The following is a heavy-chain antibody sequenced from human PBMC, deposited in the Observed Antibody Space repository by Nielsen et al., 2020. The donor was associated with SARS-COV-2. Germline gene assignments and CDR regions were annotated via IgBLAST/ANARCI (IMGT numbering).Heavy chain of an antibody. J-gene: IGHJ6*02. Sequence: SETLSLTCAVSGGSISSGGYSWSWIRQPPGKGLEWIGYIYYSGSTYYNPSLKSRVTISVDTSKNQFSLKLSSVTAADTAVYYCARAGCSSSSCFGYNHFGMDVWGQGTTVTVSS. CDR1: GGSISSGGYS. CDR3: ARAGCSSSSCFGYNHFGMDV. D-gene: IGHD2-2*01. CDR2: IYYSGST. V-gene: IGHV4-30-4*07.